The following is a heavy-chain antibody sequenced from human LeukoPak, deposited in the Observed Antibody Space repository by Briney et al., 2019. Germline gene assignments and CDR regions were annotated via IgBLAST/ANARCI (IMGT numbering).Heavy chain of an antibody. CDR3: ARDLTTAMVTSDY. CDR1: GYTFTGYY. D-gene: IGHD5-18*01. V-gene: IGHV1-2*02. Sequence: ASVKVSCKASGYTFTGYYMHWVRQAPGQGLEWMGWINPNSGGTNYAQKFQGRVTMTRDTSISTAYMELSRLRSDDTAVYYCARDLTTAMVTSDYWGQGTLVTVPS. CDR2: INPNSGGT. J-gene: IGHJ4*02.